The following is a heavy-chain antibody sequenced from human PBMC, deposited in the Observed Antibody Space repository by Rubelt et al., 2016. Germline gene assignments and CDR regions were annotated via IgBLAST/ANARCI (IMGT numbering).Heavy chain of an antibody. CDR1: GYTFTSYY. Sequence: QVQLVQSGAEVTKPGASVKVSCKASGYTFTSYYMHWVRQAPGQGLEWMGIINPSGGSTSYAKKFQGRVTMTRDTSTSTVYMELSSLRSEDTAVYYCARSPRYDFEDNWFDPWGQGTLVTVSS. D-gene: IGHD3-3*01. CDR3: ARSPRYDFEDNWFDP. CDR2: INPSGGST. V-gene: IGHV1-46*01. J-gene: IGHJ5*02.